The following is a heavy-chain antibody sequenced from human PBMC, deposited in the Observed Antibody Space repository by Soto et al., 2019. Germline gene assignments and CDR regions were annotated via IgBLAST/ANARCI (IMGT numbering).Heavy chain of an antibody. V-gene: IGHV3-30*18. CDR1: GFTFSSYG. CDR2: ISYDGSNK. Sequence: GGSLRLSCAASGFTFSSYGMHWVRQAPGKGLEWVAVISYDGSNKYYADSVKGRFTISRDNSKNTLYLQMNSLRAEDTAVYYCAKDITIFGVVTETNWFDPWGQGTLVTVSS. CDR3: AKDITIFGVVTETNWFDP. D-gene: IGHD3-3*01. J-gene: IGHJ5*02.